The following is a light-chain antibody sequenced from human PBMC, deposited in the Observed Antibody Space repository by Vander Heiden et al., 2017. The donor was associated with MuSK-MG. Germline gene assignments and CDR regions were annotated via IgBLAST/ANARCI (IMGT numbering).Light chain of an antibody. CDR2: DAS. Sequence: ETVLTQSPATLSLSPGESATLSCRASQSVSNYLAWYQQRPGQAPRLLIHDASIRAAGIPDRFSGSGSGTDFTLTISSLGPEDFAVYYCQHRKNWPPGGSFAQGTKLEIK. J-gene: IGKJ2*01. V-gene: IGKV3-11*01. CDR1: QSVSNY. CDR3: QHRKNWPPGGS.